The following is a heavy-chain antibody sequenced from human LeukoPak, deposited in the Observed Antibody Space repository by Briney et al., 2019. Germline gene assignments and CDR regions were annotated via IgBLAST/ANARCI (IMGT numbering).Heavy chain of an antibody. CDR3: ARFGVDYDMDV. CDR2: IHYSGRP. D-gene: IGHD3-16*01. Sequence: WXXQPPGKGLEWIGQIHYSGRPDYNPSLKSRVTISVDTSKNQLSLKVTSVTGADTAVYYCARFGVDYDMDVWGQGTTVTVSS. J-gene: IGHJ6*02. V-gene: IGHV4-59*01.